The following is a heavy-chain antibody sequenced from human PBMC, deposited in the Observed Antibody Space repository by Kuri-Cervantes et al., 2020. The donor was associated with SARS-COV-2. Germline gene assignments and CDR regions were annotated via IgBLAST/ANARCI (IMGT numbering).Heavy chain of an antibody. CDR3: ARDRERLLWFGELLYSSNYYYGMDV. D-gene: IGHD3-10*01. Sequence: SETLSLTCTVSGGSISSYYWSWIRQPPGKGLEWIGYIYYSGSTNYNPSLKSRVTISVDTSKNQFSLKLSSVTAADTAVYYCARDRERLLWFGELLYSSNYYYGMDVWGQGTTVTVSS. J-gene: IGHJ6*02. CDR2: IYYSGST. V-gene: IGHV4-59*01. CDR1: GGSISSYY.